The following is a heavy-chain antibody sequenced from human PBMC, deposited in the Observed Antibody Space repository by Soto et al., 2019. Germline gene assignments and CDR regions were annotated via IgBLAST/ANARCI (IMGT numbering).Heavy chain of an antibody. CDR2: INAGNGNT. Sequence: ASVKVSCKASGYTFTSYAMHWVRQAPGQRLEWMGWINAGNGNTKYSQKFQSRVTITRDTSASTAYMELSSLRSEDTAVYYCARRGYCSGGSCSHYHYFDYWGQGTLVTVSS. D-gene: IGHD2-15*01. CDR1: GYTFTSYA. CDR3: ARRGYCSGGSCSHYHYFDY. V-gene: IGHV1-3*01. J-gene: IGHJ4*02.